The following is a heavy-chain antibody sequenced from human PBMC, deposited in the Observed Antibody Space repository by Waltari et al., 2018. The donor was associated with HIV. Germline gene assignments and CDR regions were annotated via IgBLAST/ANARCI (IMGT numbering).Heavy chain of an antibody. CDR3: ARGMGGLND. D-gene: IGHD1-26*01. J-gene: IGHJ1*01. V-gene: IGHV3-7*01. CDR1: GFTFSSYW. CDR2: INEDGSDK. Sequence: LVESGGGLVQPGGSLRLSCAASGFTFSSYWMTWVRQAPGKGLEWVANINEDGSDKNYVGSVKGRFTISRDNAKNSLYLLMNSLRGEDTALYYCARGMGGLNDWGQGTLVTVSS.